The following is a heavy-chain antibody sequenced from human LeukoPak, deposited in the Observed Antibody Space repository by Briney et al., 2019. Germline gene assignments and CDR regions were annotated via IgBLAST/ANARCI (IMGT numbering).Heavy chain of an antibody. Sequence: ASVKVSCKASGYTSTGYYMHWVRQAPGQGLEWLGWINPNSGGTNYAQKFQGRVTMTRDTSISTAYMELSRLRSADTAVYYCASILRYCSSTSCPPTTDDLDIWGQGTMVTVSS. CDR2: INPNSGGT. CDR3: ASILRYCSSTSCPPTTDDLDI. V-gene: IGHV1-2*02. D-gene: IGHD2-2*01. CDR1: GYTSTGYY. J-gene: IGHJ3*02.